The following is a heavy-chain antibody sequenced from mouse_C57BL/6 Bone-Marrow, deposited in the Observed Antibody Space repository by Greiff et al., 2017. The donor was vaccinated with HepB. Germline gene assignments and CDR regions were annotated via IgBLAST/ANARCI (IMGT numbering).Heavy chain of an antibody. Sequence: EVKLMESGGGLVKPGGSLKLSCAASGFTFSDYGMHWVRQAPEKGLEWVAYISSGSSTIYYADTVKGRCTISRDNAKNTLFLQMTSLRSEDTAMYYCARGAMGDYWGQGTTLTVSS. CDR2: ISSGSSTI. CDR3: ARGAMGDY. CDR1: GFTFSDYG. V-gene: IGHV5-17*01. J-gene: IGHJ2*01.